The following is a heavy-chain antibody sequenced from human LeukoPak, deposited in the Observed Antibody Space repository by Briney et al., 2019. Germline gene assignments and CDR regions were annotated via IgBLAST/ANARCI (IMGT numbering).Heavy chain of an antibody. CDR1: GGSISSYY. J-gene: IGHJ5*02. CDR3: ARVFLTRDNWFDP. V-gene: IGHV4-59*01. D-gene: IGHD2/OR15-2a*01. Sequence: SETLSLTCTVSGGSISSYYWSWIRQPPGKGLEWFGYIYYSGSTNYNPSLKSRVTISVDTSKNQFSLKLSSVTAADTAVYYCARVFLTRDNWFDPWGQGTLVTVSS. CDR2: IYYSGST.